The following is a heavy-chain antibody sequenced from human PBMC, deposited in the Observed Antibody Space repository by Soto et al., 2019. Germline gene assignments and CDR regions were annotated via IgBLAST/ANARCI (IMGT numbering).Heavy chain of an antibody. J-gene: IGHJ4*02. Sequence: GGSLRLSCAASGFTFSNYYMNWVRQAPGKGLEWVSSISTSSSYIYYADSVKGRFTVSRGNAKNSLYLQMNSLRAEDTAVYYCASGYSLIDYWGQGTLVTVSS. V-gene: IGHV3-21*01. CDR2: ISTSSSYI. CDR3: ASGYSLIDY. CDR1: GFTFSNYY. D-gene: IGHD3-22*01.